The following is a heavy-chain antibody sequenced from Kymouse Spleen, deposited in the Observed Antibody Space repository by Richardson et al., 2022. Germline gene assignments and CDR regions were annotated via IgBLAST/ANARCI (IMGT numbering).Heavy chain of an antibody. CDR3: ARPYSSGPNYYGMDV. Sequence: QVQLVESGGGVVQPGRSLRLSCAASGFTFSSYGMHWVRQAPGKGLEWVAVIWYDGSNKYYADSVKGRFTISRDNSKNTLYLQMNSLRAEDTAVYYCARPYSSGPNYYGMDVWGQGTTVTVSS. CDR1: GFTFSSYG. J-gene: IGHJ6*02. D-gene: IGHD6-19*01. V-gene: IGHV3-33*01. CDR2: IWYDGSNK.